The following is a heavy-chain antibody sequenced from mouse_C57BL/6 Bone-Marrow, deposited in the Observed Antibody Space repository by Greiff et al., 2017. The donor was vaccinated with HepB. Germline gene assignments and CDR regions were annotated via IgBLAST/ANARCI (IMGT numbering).Heavy chain of an antibody. V-gene: IGHV1-54*01. CDR3: ASLCVFDY. CDR1: GYAFTNHL. J-gene: IGHJ2*01. CDR2: INPGSGGT. Sequence: VQLQESGAELVRPGTSVKVSCTASGYAFTNHLIEWVKQRPGQGLEWIGVINPGSGGTNYTEKFKGKATLTADKSSSTAYMQLSSLTSEDSAVYFCASLCVFDYWGQGTTLTVSS.